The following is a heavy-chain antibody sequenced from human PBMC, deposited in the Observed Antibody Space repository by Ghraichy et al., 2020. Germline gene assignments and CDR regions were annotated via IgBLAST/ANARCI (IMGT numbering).Heavy chain of an antibody. CDR3: ARRNGMDDAFDI. CDR2: ISSSSSYI. V-gene: IGHV3-21*01. D-gene: IGHD1-1*01. Sequence: GGSLRLSCAASGFTFSSYSMNWVRQAPGKGLEWVSSISSSSSYIYYADSVKGRFTISRDNAKNSLYLQMNSLRAEDTAVYYCARRNGMDDAFDIWGQGTMVTVSS. J-gene: IGHJ3*02. CDR1: GFTFSSYS.